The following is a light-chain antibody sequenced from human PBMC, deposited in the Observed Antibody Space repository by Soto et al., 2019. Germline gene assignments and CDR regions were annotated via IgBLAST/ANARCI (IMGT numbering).Light chain of an antibody. CDR2: DVT. J-gene: IGLJ1*01. CDR1: NSDVGRYNY. CDR3: CSFAGSFV. Sequence: QSVLTQPRSVSGSPGQSVTISCTGTNSDVGRYNYVSWYQQHPGKAPKVVIYDVTKRPSGVPIRFSGSKSGNTASLTISGLQAEDEADYYCCSFAGSFVFGTGTKVTVL. V-gene: IGLV2-11*01.